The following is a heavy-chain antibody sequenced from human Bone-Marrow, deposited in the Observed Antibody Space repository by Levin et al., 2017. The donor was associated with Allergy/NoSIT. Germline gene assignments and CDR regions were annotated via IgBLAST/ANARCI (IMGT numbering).Heavy chain of an antibody. CDR1: GFTFNKHA. CDR3: ARDRLGNYDFWSGYFDY. Sequence: PGGSLRLSCVASGFTFNKHAMQWVRQAPGKGLEWVAVISSDGSNEYYADSVKGRFTISRDNSKNMVYLQMNSLRPEDTAVYYCARDRLGNYDFWSGYFDYWGQGTLVTVSA. J-gene: IGHJ4*02. V-gene: IGHV3-30*04. D-gene: IGHD3-3*01. CDR2: ISSDGSNE.